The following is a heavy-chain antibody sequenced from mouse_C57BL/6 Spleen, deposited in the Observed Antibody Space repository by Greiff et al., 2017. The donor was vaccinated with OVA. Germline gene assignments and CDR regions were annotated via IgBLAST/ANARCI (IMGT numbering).Heavy chain of an antibody. V-gene: IGHV1-80*01. J-gene: IGHJ4*01. CDR3: AMEDITGRAVDY. CDR1: GYAFSSYW. D-gene: IGHD4-1*01. Sequence: QVQLQQSGAELVKPGASVKISCKASGYAFSSYWMNWVKQRPGKGLEWIGQIYPGDGDTNYNGKFKGKATLTADKSSSTAYMQLSSLTSEDSAVYFCAMEDITGRAVDYWGQGTSVTVSS. CDR2: IYPGDGDT.